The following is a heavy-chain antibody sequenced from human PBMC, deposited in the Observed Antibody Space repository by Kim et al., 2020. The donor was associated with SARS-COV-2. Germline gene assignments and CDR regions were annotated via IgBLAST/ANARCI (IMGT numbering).Heavy chain of an antibody. CDR2: IYYSGST. D-gene: IGHD3-9*01. CDR1: GGSISSSSYY. CDR3: ARHPLVLSWFDP. V-gene: IGHV4-39*01. J-gene: IGHJ5*02. Sequence: SETLSLTCTVSGGSISSSSYYWGWIRQPPGKGLEWIGSIYYSGSTYYNPSLKSRVTISVDTSKNQFSLKLSSVTAADTAVYYCARHPLVLSWFDPWGQGTLVTVSS.